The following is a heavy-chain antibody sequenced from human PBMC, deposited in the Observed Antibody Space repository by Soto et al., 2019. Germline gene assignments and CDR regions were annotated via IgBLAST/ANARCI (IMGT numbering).Heavy chain of an antibody. CDR2: INSYNGVT. Sequence: QVQLVQSGAEVKKPGASVKVSCKASGYNLTNYGISWVRQAPGQGLQWMEWINSYNGVTNNAHNFQDRVSMTTDTSTSTAYLELRSLRSDDTAVYYCARDRYNYGSFDYWGQGSLVTVSS. V-gene: IGHV1-18*01. CDR3: ARDRYNYGSFDY. CDR1: GYNLTNYG. D-gene: IGHD1-1*01. J-gene: IGHJ4*02.